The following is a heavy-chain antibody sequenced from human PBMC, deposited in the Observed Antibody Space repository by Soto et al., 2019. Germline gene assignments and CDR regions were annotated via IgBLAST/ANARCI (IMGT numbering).Heavy chain of an antibody. CDR3: ARVHQSFSWGYFDL. J-gene: IGHJ2*01. D-gene: IGHD7-27*01. CDR1: EFTFSTYA. V-gene: IGHV3-48*02. Sequence: EVQVVESGGGLVQPGGSMRLSCAASEFTFSTYAMNWVRQAPGKGLEWLSYISASSIDVYYADSVKGRFTISRDNAKNSLYLHMNSLRDEDTAVYFCARVHQSFSWGYFDLWGRGTLVTVSS. CDR2: ISASSIDV.